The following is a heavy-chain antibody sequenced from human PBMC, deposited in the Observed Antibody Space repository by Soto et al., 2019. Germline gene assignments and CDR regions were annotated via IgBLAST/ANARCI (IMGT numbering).Heavy chain of an antibody. CDR1: GGSISSGDHY. CDR3: ARTLGNGNLFDY. D-gene: IGHD3-16*01. CDR2: IYYSGRT. J-gene: IGHJ4*02. V-gene: IGHV4-31*03. Sequence: QVQLQESGPGVVKPSQTLSLTCTVSGGSISSGDHYWSWLRQHPGEGPEWMGYIYYSGRTYYNPSLKSRLTISVDTSKNQFSLRLSSVTAADTAVYYCARTLGNGNLFDYWGQGSLVNVSS.